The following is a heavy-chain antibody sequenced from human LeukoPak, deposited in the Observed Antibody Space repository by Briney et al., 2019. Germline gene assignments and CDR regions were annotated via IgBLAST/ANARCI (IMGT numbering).Heavy chain of an antibody. CDR3: AKGSGYCSGGSCYRYLFGRVGSFDY. Sequence: GGSLRLSCAASGFTFSSYAMSWVRQAPGKGLEWVSAISGSGGSTYYADSVKGRFTISRDNSKNTLYLQMNSLRAEDTAVYYCAKGSGYCSGGSCYRYLFGRVGSFDYWGQGTLVTVSS. CDR2: ISGSGGST. CDR1: GFTFSSYA. J-gene: IGHJ4*02. D-gene: IGHD2-15*01. V-gene: IGHV3-23*01.